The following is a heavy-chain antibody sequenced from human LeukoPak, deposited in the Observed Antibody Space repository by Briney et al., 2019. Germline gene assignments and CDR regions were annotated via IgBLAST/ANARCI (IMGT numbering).Heavy chain of an antibody. J-gene: IGHJ3*02. D-gene: IGHD2-2*01. CDR3: ASSPTYYCSSTSCYQNAFDI. CDR2: IYHSGST. CDR1: GYSISSGYY. Sequence: KPSETLSLTCAVYGYSISSGYYWGWIRQPPGKGLEWIGSIYHSGSTYYNPSLKSRVTISVDTSKNQFSLKLSSVTAADTAVYYCASSPTYYCSSTSCYQNAFDIWGQGTMVTVSS. V-gene: IGHV4-38-2*01.